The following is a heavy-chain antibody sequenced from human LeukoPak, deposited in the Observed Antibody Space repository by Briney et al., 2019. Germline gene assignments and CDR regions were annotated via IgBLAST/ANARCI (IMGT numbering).Heavy chain of an antibody. Sequence: ASVKVSCKASGYTFTGYYMHWVRQAPGQGLEWMGWINPNSGGTNYAQKLQGRVTMTTDTSTSTAYMELRSLRSDDTAVYYCARDPLGGSYLTYFDYWGQGTLVTVSS. CDR3: ARDPLGGSYLTYFDY. J-gene: IGHJ4*02. CDR2: INPNSGGT. CDR1: GYTFTGYY. V-gene: IGHV1-2*02. D-gene: IGHD1-26*01.